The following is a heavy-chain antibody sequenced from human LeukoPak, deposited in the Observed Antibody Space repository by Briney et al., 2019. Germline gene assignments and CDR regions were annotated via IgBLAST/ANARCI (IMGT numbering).Heavy chain of an antibody. J-gene: IGHJ6*02. CDR2: IIPILGIA. D-gene: IGHD3-9*01. Sequence: GASVKVSCKASGGTLSSYAISWVRQAPGQGLEWMGRIIPILGIANYAQKFQGRVTITADKSTSTAYMELSSLRSEDTAVYYCASSLVATGYYDYYYGMDVWGQGTTVTVSS. V-gene: IGHV1-69*04. CDR1: GGTLSSYA. CDR3: ASSLVATGYYDYYYGMDV.